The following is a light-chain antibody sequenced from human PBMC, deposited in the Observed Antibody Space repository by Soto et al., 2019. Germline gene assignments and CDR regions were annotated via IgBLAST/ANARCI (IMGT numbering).Light chain of an antibody. J-gene: IGKJ2*01. Sequence: DIQMTQSPSSVSASVGDTVTISCRASQGIGTWLAWYQQKPGKAPKLLIAAASSLHSGVPSRFSGSGSGTDFTLTISSLQPEDFATYYCQQASTFPHTFGQGTKLEI. V-gene: IGKV1-12*01. CDR1: QGIGTW. CDR3: QQASTFPHT. CDR2: AAS.